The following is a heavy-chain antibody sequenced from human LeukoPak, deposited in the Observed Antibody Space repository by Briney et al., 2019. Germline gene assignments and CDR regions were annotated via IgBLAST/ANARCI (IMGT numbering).Heavy chain of an antibody. D-gene: IGHD6-13*01. CDR2: ISSSSSYI. J-gene: IGHJ4*02. Sequence: PGGSLRLSCAASGFTFSSYSMTWVRQAPGKGLEWVSSISSSSSYIYYADSVKGRFTISRDNAKNSLYLQMNSLRAEDTAVYCCAREGIAAAGEFDYWGQGTLVTVSS. CDR1: GFTFSSYS. V-gene: IGHV3-21*01. CDR3: AREGIAAAGEFDY.